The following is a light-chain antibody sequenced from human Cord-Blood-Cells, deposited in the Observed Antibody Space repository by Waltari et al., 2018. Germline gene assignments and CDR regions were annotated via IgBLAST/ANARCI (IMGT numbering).Light chain of an antibody. Sequence: SYELTQPPSVSVSLGQMARLTCSGEALPKNYAYWYQQKPGQFRVLVIYKDSARPSGIPERFSGSSSGTIVTLTISGVQAEDEADYYCLSADSSGTYPVFGGGTKLTVL. J-gene: IGLJ3*02. CDR3: LSADSSGTYPV. CDR2: KDS. V-gene: IGLV3-16*01. CDR1: ALPKNY.